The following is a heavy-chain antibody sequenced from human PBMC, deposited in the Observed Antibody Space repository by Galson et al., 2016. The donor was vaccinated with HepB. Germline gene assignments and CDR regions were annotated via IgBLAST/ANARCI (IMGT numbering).Heavy chain of an antibody. J-gene: IGHJ3*01. CDR3: VRYGVIDAFDV. Sequence: SLRLSCAASGFTFSDYYMSWIRQAPGKGLEWVSYISSSSSYTNYADSVKGRFTISRDNAKNSLYLQMNSLRAEDTAVYYCVRYGVIDAFDVWGQGTLVTVSS. CDR1: GFTFSDYY. CDR2: ISSSSSYT. V-gene: IGHV3-11*06. D-gene: IGHD3-10*01.